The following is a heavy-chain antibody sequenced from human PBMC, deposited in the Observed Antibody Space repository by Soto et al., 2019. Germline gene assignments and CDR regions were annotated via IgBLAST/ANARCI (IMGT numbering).Heavy chain of an antibody. Sequence: ASVKVSCKTSGYTFTGHYIHWVRQAPQQGPEWMGEIGPESGATRYAQKFRGRVTMTMDTSITTVYMELKNLSPDDTAVYCCGRGRSGQIVVFYWGQGTPVTVSS. CDR3: GRGRSGQIVVFY. CDR2: IGPESGAT. D-gene: IGHD1-26*01. J-gene: IGHJ4*02. CDR1: GYTFTGHY. V-gene: IGHV1-2*02.